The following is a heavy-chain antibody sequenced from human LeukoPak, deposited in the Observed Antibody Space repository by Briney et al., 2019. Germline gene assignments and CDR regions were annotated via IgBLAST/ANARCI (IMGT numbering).Heavy chain of an antibody. CDR2: INHSGST. CDR1: GGSFSGYY. CDR3: ARGLDTVRFPREDV. D-gene: IGHD3-3*01. V-gene: IGHV4-34*01. Sequence: PSETLSLTCAVYGGSFSGYYWGWIRQPPGKGLEWIGEINHSGSTNYNPSLKSRVTISVDTSKNQFSLKLSSVTAADTAVYYCARGLDTVRFPREDVWGQGTTVTVSS. J-gene: IGHJ6*02.